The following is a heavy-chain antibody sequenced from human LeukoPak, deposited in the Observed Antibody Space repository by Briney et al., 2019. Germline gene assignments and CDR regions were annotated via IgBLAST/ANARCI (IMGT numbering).Heavy chain of an antibody. D-gene: IGHD2-21*01. Sequence: SQTLSLTCAVSGDSVSGNIVAWNWIRQSPSRGLEWLGRTYRGSSYYAPSMKSRISISPDTSKNQFSLHLNSVTSEDTAVYFCVRGQYSAFNIWGQGTLVIVSS. CDR2: TYRGSS. CDR3: VRGQYSAFNI. V-gene: IGHV6-1*01. CDR1: GDSVSGNIVA. J-gene: IGHJ3*02.